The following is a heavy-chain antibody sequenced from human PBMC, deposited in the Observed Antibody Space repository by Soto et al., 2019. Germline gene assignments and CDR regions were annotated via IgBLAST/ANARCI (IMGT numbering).Heavy chain of an antibody. Sequence: GGSLRPSCASSGFPFNDYYMTWIRQAPGTGLEWVSYISSTGSYTKYADSVKGRFTISRDNAKNSLYLQMDSLRDEDTGIYYCARDPSIRSPPDYWGRGTQVTVSS. CDR1: GFPFNDYY. CDR2: ISSTGSYT. V-gene: IGHV3-11*05. J-gene: IGHJ4*02. D-gene: IGHD3-3*02. CDR3: ARDPSIRSPPDY.